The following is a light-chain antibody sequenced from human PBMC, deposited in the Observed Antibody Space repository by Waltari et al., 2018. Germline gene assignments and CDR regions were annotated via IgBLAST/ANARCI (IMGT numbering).Light chain of an antibody. CDR2: KDI. Sequence: SYELTQPPSVSVSPGQTARITCSGAALPNQFAYWYQKKPGQAPVLIIYKDIGRPSGIPERFSGSNSGTTVTLTISGVQAEDEADYYCLSSDTSGAHVFGPGTKVIVL. V-gene: IGLV3-25*03. CDR1: ALPNQF. J-gene: IGLJ1*01. CDR3: LSSDTSGAHV.